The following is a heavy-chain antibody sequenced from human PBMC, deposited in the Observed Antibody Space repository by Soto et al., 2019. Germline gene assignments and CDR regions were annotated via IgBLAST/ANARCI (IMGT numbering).Heavy chain of an antibody. CDR1: GGSISRGGYY. D-gene: IGHD5-18*01. Sequence: QVQLQESGPGLVKPSQTLSLTCTVSGGSISRGGYYWSWIRQHPGKGLEWIGYIYYCGSTYYNPSLKSRVTISVDTSKNQFSLKLSSVTAADTAVYYCARSTEDTAMVGDAFDIWGQGTMVTVSS. V-gene: IGHV4-31*03. J-gene: IGHJ3*02. CDR2: IYYCGST. CDR3: ARSTEDTAMVGDAFDI.